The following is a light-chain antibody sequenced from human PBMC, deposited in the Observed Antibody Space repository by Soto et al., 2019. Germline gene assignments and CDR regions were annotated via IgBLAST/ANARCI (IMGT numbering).Light chain of an antibody. CDR1: QIVSNW. J-gene: IGKJ1*01. CDR2: DVS. Sequence: DIQMTQSPSTLSASVGERVTITCRASQIVSNWLAWYQQKPGKAPNLLIYDVSSLESGVPSRFSGSGSGTEFILTISSLQPDDFATYYCQQYDSYSWTFGQGTKVDIK. V-gene: IGKV1-5*01. CDR3: QQYDSYSWT.